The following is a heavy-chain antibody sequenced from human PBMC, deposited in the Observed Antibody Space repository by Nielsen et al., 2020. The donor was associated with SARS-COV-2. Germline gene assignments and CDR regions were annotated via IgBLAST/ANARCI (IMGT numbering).Heavy chain of an antibody. J-gene: IGHJ3*02. CDR1: GFIFSDYY. D-gene: IGHD1-26*01. CDR2: ISPDSDTT. CDR3: ARGELLERNECCDM. V-gene: IGHV3-11*01. Sequence: GESLRLSCAATGFIFSDYYMTWIRQAPGKGLEWVSYISPDSDTTYYADSVKGRFTISRDNGENSLYLQMNSLGADDTALYYCARGELLERNECCDMWGQGTMVTVSS.